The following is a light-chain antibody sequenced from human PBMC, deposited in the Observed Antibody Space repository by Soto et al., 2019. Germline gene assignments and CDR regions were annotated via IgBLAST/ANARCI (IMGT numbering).Light chain of an antibody. Sequence: AIRMTQSPSSLSASTGDRVTITCRASQGISSYLAWYQQKPGKAPKLLIYAASTLQSGVLSRFSGSGSGTDFTLTISCLQSGDFATYYCQQYYSYPRTFGGGTKVDIK. CDR2: AAS. CDR1: QGISSY. CDR3: QQYYSYPRT. V-gene: IGKV1-8*01. J-gene: IGKJ4*01.